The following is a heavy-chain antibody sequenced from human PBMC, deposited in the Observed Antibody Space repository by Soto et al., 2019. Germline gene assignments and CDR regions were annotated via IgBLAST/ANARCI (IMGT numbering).Heavy chain of an antibody. V-gene: IGHV4-39*01. J-gene: IGHJ5*02. CDR1: GGSSSSSTYS. D-gene: IGHD3-16*01. CDR2: MHYSGAT. Sequence: PSETLSLTCTASGGSSSSSTYSWGWIRQPPGKGLEWIGSMHYSGATYYNPSLKSRISISVDTSKSQFSLKLTFVTAADTAVYFCARQGSNSSRRLRWFDPWGQGTLVTVSS. CDR3: ARQGSNSSRRLRWFDP.